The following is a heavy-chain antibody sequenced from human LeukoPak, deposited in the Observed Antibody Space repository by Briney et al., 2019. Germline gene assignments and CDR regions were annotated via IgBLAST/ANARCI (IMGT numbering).Heavy chain of an antibody. V-gene: IGHV4-4*02. CDR3: ARANYEPLDC. CDR1: GASISSGPW. J-gene: IGHJ4*02. D-gene: IGHD1-7*01. CDR2: ISHSGST. Sequence: PSETLSLTCAVSGASISSGPWWTWVRQPPGKGLEWIGEISHSGSTNYNPSLKSQVTMSVDKSKNQFSLKLSSVTAADTAVYYCARANYEPLDCWGQGTLVTVSS.